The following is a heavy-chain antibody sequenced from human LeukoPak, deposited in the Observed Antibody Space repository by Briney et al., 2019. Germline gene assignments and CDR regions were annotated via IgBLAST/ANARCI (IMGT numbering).Heavy chain of an antibody. CDR2: IHYRGTT. Sequence: PSETLSLTCTVSGASFSSYYWNWIRQSPGKGPEWLGNIHYRGTTNYNPCLKNRVTLSLDTSKSQFVLKVTSVTAADTAVYYCARDEHGHFQGFDYWGQGTRVTVSS. J-gene: IGHJ4*02. V-gene: IGHV4-59*13. CDR3: ARDEHGHFQGFDY. CDR1: GASFSSYY. D-gene: IGHD4-17*01.